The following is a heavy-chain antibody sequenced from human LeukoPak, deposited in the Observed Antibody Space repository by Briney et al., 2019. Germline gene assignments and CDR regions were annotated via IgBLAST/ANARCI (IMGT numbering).Heavy chain of an antibody. V-gene: IGHV4-59*06. CDR2: MYYSGST. D-gene: IGHD6-13*01. Sequence: SETLSLTCAVYGGSFSGYYWSWIRQLPGKGLEWIGYMYYSGSTYYNPSLKSRVTMSVDTSKDQFSLKLSSVTAADTAVYYCATLSSNLYYFDYWGQGTLVTVSS. J-gene: IGHJ4*02. CDR3: ATLSSNLYYFDY. CDR1: GGSFSGYY.